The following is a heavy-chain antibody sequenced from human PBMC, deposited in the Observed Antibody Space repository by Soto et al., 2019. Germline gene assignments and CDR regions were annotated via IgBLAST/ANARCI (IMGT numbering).Heavy chain of an antibody. CDR2: IYRSGST. CDR1: GGSISSSNW. J-gene: IGHJ5*02. Sequence: PSETLSLTCAVSGGSISSSNWWSWVRQPPGKGLEWIGEIYRSGSTNYNPSLKSRVTISVDKSKNQFSLKLSSVTAADTAVYYCARDGIAAAGTSWFDPWGQGTLVTV. V-gene: IGHV4-4*02. D-gene: IGHD6-13*01. CDR3: ARDGIAAAGTSWFDP.